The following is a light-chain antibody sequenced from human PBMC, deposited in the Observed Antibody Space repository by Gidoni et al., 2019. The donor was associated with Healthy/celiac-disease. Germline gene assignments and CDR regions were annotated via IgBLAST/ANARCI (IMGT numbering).Light chain of an antibody. CDR2: AAS. J-gene: IGKJ5*01. V-gene: IGKV1D-16*01. CDR1: QGISSW. Sequence: DIQMTKSPSSLSASVGDRVTITCRASQGISSWLAWYQQNTEKDPKSLIYAASSLQSGFPSRFIGSVSGTDFTLTISSLQPEDFATYYCQQYNSYPITFGQGTRLEIK. CDR3: QQYNSYPIT.